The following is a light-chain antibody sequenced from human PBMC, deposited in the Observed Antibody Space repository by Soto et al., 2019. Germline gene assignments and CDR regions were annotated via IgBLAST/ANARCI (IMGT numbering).Light chain of an antibody. CDR2: DDT. V-gene: IGLV3-21*02. CDR3: QVWDSRSESVV. CDR1: NIGRKG. Sequence: SYELIQPPSVSVVPGQTARITCGGNNIGRKGVHWYQQKPGQAPVVVLYDDTDRPSGIPERFSGSNSGNTATLTISRVEAGDEADYYCQVWDSRSESVVFGGGTKVTVL. J-gene: IGLJ2*01.